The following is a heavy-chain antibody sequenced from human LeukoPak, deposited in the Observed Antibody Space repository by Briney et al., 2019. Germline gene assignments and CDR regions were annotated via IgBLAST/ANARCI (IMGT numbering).Heavy chain of an antibody. CDR2: INHSGNT. D-gene: IGHD4-17*01. Sequence: SETLSLTCGVSGDSISSTNWWNWVRQPPGKGLEWIGEINHSGNTNYNPSLKSRVTISIDTSKNQFSLKLSSMTAADTAVYYCARGKVTRDWYFDLWGRGTLVTVSS. CDR3: ARGKVTRDWYFDL. V-gene: IGHV4-4*02. CDR1: GDSISSTNW. J-gene: IGHJ2*01.